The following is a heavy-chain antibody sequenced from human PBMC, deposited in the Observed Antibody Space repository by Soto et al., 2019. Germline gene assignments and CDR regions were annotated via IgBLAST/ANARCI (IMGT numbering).Heavy chain of an antibody. V-gene: IGHV3-11*01. D-gene: IGHD3-10*01. CDR3: ARLHVYGSNGVVP. CDR1: GFTFSGYY. J-gene: IGHJ5*02. CDR2: NSINSSTI. Sequence: GGSLTLPCAPSGFTFSGYYTTWLRQAPGKVLEWVSYNSINSSTIYYADSLKDRNTISIDNAKNSLYLQMNSLRAEDTAVYYCARLHVYGSNGVVPWSQGTIETV.